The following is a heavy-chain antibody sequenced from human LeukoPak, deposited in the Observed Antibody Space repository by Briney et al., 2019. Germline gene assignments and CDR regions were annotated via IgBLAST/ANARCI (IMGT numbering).Heavy chain of an antibody. CDR3: ARDRVGSGWPRPYYFEV. J-gene: IGHJ4*02. V-gene: IGHV1-2*02. Sequence: AASVKVSCKASGYTLTGYYLHWVRQAPGQGLEWMGWINPNTGATHSAQKFQGRITMTRDTSISTAYMDLSRLRPDDTAVYYCARDRVGSGWPRPYYFEVWGQGTLVTVSS. CDR1: GYTLTGYY. D-gene: IGHD6-19*01. CDR2: INPNTGAT.